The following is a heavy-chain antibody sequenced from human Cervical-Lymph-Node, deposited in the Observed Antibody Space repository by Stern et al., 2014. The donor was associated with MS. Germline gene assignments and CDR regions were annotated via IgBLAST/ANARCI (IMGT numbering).Heavy chain of an antibody. CDR3: ARHDSVPRPSQLYSARDRGPGYFDY. J-gene: IGHJ4*02. CDR1: GGSISSRPYY. CDR2: IYYSGFT. Sequence: QLQLQESGPGLVKPSETLSLTCTVSGGSISSRPYYWAWIRQPPGKGLEWIGNIYYSGFTYYSPSLKGRVTLSIDTSKNQSPLKLSAVTAADTAVYYCARHDSVPRPSQLYSARDRGPGYFDYWGQGTLVTVSS. D-gene: IGHD1-26*01. V-gene: IGHV4-39*01.